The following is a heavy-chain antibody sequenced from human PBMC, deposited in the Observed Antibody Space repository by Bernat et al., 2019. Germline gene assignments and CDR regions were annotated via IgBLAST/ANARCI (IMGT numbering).Heavy chain of an antibody. Sequence: SGGGVVQPGRSLRLSCAASGFTFSSYGMHWVRQAPGKGLEWVAVIWYDGSNKYYADSVKGRFTISRDNSKNTLYLQMNSLRAEDTAVYYCAKDNLDYYDSSGYYFSGLWWDYWGQGTLVTVSS. V-gene: IGHV3-33*06. CDR1: GFTFSSYG. CDR3: AKDNLDYYDSSGYYFSGLWWDY. CDR2: IWYDGSNK. J-gene: IGHJ4*02. D-gene: IGHD3-22*01.